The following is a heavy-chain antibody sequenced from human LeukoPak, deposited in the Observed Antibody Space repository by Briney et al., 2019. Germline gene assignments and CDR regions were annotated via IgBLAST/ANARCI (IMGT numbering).Heavy chain of an antibody. CDR2: INHSGST. V-gene: IGHV4-34*01. J-gene: IGHJ4*02. CDR1: GGSFSGYY. CDR3: ARGDSGGWSY. D-gene: IGHD6-19*01. Sequence: SETLSLTCAVYGGSFSGYYWSWIRQPPGKGLEWIGEINHSGSTNYNPSLKSRVTISVDTSKNQFSLKLSSVTAADTAVYYCARGDSGGWSYWGQGTLVTVSS.